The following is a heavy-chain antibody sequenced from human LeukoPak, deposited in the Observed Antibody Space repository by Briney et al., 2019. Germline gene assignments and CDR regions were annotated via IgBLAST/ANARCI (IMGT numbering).Heavy chain of an antibody. D-gene: IGHD6-25*01. CDR1: GFNFNSFS. V-gene: IGHV3-23*01. Sequence: GGSLRLSCAASGFNFNSFSMSWVRQAPGKGLEWVSGLSGSGGSTYYADSVKGRFTISRDNSKNMVYLQMNSLRVEDTAVYYCAKYGSGWTLYFYYYLDVWGKGTTATVS. J-gene: IGHJ6*03. CDR3: AKYGSGWTLYFYYYLDV. CDR2: LSGSGGST.